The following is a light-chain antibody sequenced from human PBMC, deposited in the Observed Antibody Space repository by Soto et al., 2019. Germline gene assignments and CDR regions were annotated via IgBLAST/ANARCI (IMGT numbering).Light chain of an antibody. V-gene: IGKV3-20*01. CDR3: QQYGSSPPLT. CDR1: QSVSSSY. J-gene: IGKJ4*01. Sequence: EIVLTQSPGTLSLSPGERATLSCRASQSVSSSYLAWYQQKPGQAPRLLIYGASSRATGIPDRFSGSGSGTDFTLTISILEPEDFAVDYGQQYGSSPPLTFGGGNKVEIK. CDR2: GAS.